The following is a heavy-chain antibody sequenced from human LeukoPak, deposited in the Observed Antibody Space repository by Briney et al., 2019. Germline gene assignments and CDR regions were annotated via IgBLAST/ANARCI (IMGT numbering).Heavy chain of an antibody. CDR3: ARTYNGMRDSDWLRDYYFDY. CDR2: IYWNEDK. CDR1: GFSLSPSGVG. D-gene: IGHD3-9*01. J-gene: IGHJ4*02. Sequence: SGPTLVKPTQTLTLTCTFSGFSLSPSGVGVGWIRQPPGKALEWLAIIYWNEDKRYSPSLKSRLTITKDTSKNQVVLQMTDMDPADTATYYCARTYNGMRDSDWLRDYYFDYWGQGTLVTVSS. V-gene: IGHV2-5*01.